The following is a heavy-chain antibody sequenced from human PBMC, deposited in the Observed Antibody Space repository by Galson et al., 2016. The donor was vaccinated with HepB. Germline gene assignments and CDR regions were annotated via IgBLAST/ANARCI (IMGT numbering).Heavy chain of an antibody. CDR3: ARDYYFGMDF. CDR2: INPNSGGT. V-gene: IGHV1-2*04. J-gene: IGHJ6*02. CDR1: GYTFTGYY. Sequence: SVKVSCKASGYTFTGYYIHWVRQAPGQGLEWMEWINPNSGGTKYAQKFQGWVTMTRDTYISTAYMELSRLRSDDTAVYYCARDYYFGMDFWGQGTTVTVSS.